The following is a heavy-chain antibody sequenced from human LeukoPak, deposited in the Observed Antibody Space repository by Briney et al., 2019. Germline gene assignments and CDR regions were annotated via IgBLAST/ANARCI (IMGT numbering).Heavy chain of an antibody. V-gene: IGHV4-39*01. CDR3: ARHHPPMDV. CDR1: GGSLRSGGYY. Sequence: PSETLSLTCNVSGGSLRSGGYYWGWLRQPPGKGLEWLATIYYSGSTYSNPSLKSRVSVSVDTSKNQFSLKLSSVTAADTAVYYCARHHPPMDVWGKGTTVTISS. J-gene: IGHJ6*03. CDR2: IYYSGST.